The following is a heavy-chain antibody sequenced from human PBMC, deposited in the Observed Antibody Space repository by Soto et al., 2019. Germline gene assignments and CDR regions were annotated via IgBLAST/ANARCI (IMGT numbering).Heavy chain of an antibody. Sequence: PSETLSLTRAVYGGSFSGYYWSWIRQPPGKGLEWIGEINHSGSTNYNPSLKSRVTISVDTSKNQFSLKLSSVTAADTAVYYCARAFWSGYYTVYYYYYMDVWGKGTTVTVSS. CDR3: ARAFWSGYYTVYYYYYMDV. CDR2: INHSGST. CDR1: GGSFSGYY. V-gene: IGHV4-34*01. D-gene: IGHD3-3*01. J-gene: IGHJ6*03.